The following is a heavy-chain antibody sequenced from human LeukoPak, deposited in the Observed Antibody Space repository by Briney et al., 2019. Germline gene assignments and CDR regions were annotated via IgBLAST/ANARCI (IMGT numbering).Heavy chain of an antibody. D-gene: IGHD2-15*01. V-gene: IGHV3-48*03. CDR3: ARGSDMVVAATGDY. J-gene: IGHJ4*02. Sequence: GGSLRLSCAASGFTFSSYEMNWVRQAPGKGLEWVSYISSSGSTIYYADSVKGRFTISRDNAKNSLYLQMNSLRAEDTAVYYCARGSDMVVAATGDYWGQGTLVTVSS. CDR2: ISSSGSTI. CDR1: GFTFSSYE.